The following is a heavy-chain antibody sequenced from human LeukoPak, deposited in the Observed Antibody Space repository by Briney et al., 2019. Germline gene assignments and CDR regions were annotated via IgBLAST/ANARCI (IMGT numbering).Heavy chain of an antibody. Sequence: PSETLSLTCTVSGGSISSYYWSWIRQPAGKGLEWIGRIYTSGSTNYNPSLKSRVTMSVDTSKNRFSLKLSSVTAADTAVYYCARDTYYYGSGSYYDYWGQGTLVTVSS. CDR3: ARDTYYYGSGSYYDY. CDR1: GGSISSYY. CDR2: IYTSGST. J-gene: IGHJ4*02. D-gene: IGHD3-10*01. V-gene: IGHV4-4*07.